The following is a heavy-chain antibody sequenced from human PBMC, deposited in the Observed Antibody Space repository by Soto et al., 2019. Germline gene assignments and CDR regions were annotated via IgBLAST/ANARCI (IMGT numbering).Heavy chain of an antibody. V-gene: IGHV4-39*07. CDR2: IYYSGST. J-gene: IGHJ4*02. D-gene: IGHD6-19*01. Sequence: PSETLSLTCTVSGGSISSSSYYWGWIRQPPGKGLEWIGSIYYSGSTYYNPSLKSRVTISVDTSKNQFSLKLSSVTAADTAVYYCASLIAVANYWGQGTLVTVSS. CDR3: ASLIAVANY. CDR1: GGSISSSSYY.